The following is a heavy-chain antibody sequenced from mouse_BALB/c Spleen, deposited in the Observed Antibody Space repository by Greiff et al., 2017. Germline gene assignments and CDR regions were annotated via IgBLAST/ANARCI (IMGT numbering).Heavy chain of an antibody. D-gene: IGHD4-1*01. Sequence: VQLQESGAELVRPGASVKLSCKASGYTFTSYWINWVKQRPGQGLEWIGNIYPSDSYTNYNQKFKDKATLTVDKSSSTAYMQLSSPTSEDSAVYYCTRFGTGFAYWGQGTLVTVSA. CDR1: GYTFTSYW. CDR3: TRFGTGFAY. J-gene: IGHJ3*01. V-gene: IGHV1-69*02. CDR2: IYPSDSYT.